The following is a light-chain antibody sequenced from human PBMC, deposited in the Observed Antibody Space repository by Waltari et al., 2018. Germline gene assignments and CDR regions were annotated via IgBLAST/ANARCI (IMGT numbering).Light chain of an antibody. CDR2: GAY. J-gene: IGKJ2*01. CDR3: QQANGFPHT. V-gene: IGKV1-12*01. Sequence: DIQMTQSPSSVSASVGDRVSITCRASQGITTWLAWYQQKPGEAPRLLIHGAYTLQDGVPSRFSVDGYGTEFTLTIDSLQPEDFATYYCQQANGFPHTFGQGTKLESK. CDR1: QGITTW.